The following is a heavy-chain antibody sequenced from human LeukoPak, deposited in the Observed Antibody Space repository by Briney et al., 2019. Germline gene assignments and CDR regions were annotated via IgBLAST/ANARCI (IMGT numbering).Heavy chain of an antibody. Sequence: GASVKDSCKASGYTFTSYGISWVRQAPGQGLEWMGWISAYNGNTNYAQKLQGRVTMTTDTSTSTAYMELRSLRSDDTAVYYCARASISLVVPAAKNWFDPWGQGTLVTVSS. D-gene: IGHD2-2*01. CDR1: GYTFTSYG. V-gene: IGHV1-18*04. CDR2: ISAYNGNT. CDR3: ARASISLVVPAAKNWFDP. J-gene: IGHJ5*02.